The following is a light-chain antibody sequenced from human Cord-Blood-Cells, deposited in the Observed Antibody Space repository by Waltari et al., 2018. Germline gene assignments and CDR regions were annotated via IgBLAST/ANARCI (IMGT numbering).Light chain of an antibody. CDR1: SSDVGGYNY. CDR3: SSYTSRSTLDVV. CDR2: EVS. V-gene: IGLV2-14*01. Sequence: QSALTQPASVSGSPGQSITISCTGTSSDVGGYNYVSWYQQHPGKAPKLMIYEVSNRPSGVSNLFSGSKSGNTASLTFSGLQAEDEADYYCSSYTSRSTLDVVFGGGTKLTVL. J-gene: IGLJ2*01.